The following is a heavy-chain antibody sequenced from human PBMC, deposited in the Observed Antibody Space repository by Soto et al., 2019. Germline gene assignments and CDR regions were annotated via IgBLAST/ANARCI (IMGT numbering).Heavy chain of an antibody. CDR1: GGTFSSYT. CDR2: INPSGGST. Sequence: ASVKVSCKASGGTFSSYTISWVRQAPGQGLEWMGIINPSGGSTSYAQKFQGRVTMTRDTSTSTVYMELSSLRSEDTAVYYCALTAGPHYWGQGTPVTVSS. CDR3: ALTAGPHY. J-gene: IGHJ4*02. V-gene: IGHV1-46*03.